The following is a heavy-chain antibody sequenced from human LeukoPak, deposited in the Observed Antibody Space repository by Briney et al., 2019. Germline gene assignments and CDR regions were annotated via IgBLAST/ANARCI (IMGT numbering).Heavy chain of an antibody. V-gene: IGHV4-59*01. CDR1: GGSISGYY. CDR2: IYYSGTT. D-gene: IGHD2-2*02. Sequence: SETLSLTCTVSGGSISGYYWNWIRQPPGKGLQWIGFIYYSGTTNYNPSLNSRVTISVDTSKNQFSLRLSSVTAADTAVYYCARDRYLFDYWGQGTLVTVSS. J-gene: IGHJ4*02. CDR3: ARDRYLFDY.